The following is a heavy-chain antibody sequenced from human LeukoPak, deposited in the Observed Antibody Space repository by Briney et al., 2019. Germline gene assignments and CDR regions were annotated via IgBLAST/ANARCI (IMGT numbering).Heavy chain of an antibody. Sequence: ASVKVSCKASGYTFTSYYMHWVRQAPGQGLEWMGIINPSGGSTSYAQKFQGRVTMTRDTSTSTVYMELSSLRSEDTAVYYCAREPPSGIQQTRDAFDIWGQGTMVTVSS. CDR1: GYTFTSYY. CDR2: INPSGGST. J-gene: IGHJ3*02. D-gene: IGHD1-14*01. V-gene: IGHV1-46*01. CDR3: AREPPSGIQQTRDAFDI.